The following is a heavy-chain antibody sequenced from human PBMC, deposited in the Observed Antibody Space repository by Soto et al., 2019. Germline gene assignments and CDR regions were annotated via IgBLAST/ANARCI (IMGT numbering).Heavy chain of an antibody. Sequence: SETLSLTCTVSGGSISSGGYYWSWIRQHPGKGLEWIGYIYYSGSTYYNPSLKSRVTISVDTSKKQFSLKLSSVTAADTAVYYCARDRGVVPDKNHYYYYYMDVWGKGTTVTVSS. CDR3: ARDRGVVPDKNHYYYYYMDV. J-gene: IGHJ6*03. CDR2: IYYSGST. V-gene: IGHV4-31*03. CDR1: GGSISSGGYY. D-gene: IGHD2-2*01.